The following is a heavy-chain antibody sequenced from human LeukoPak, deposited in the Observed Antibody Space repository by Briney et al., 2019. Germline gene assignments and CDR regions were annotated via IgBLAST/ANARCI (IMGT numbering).Heavy chain of an antibody. D-gene: IGHD5-18*01. J-gene: IGHJ4*02. Sequence: GGSLRLSCAASGFTFSSYAMSWVRQAPGKGLEWVSAISGRGGSTYYADSVKGRFTISRDNSKNTLYLQMNSLRAEDTAVYYCAKGRGYSYGYRYYFDYWGQGTLVTVSS. CDR1: GFTFSSYA. CDR2: ISGRGGST. V-gene: IGHV3-23*01. CDR3: AKGRGYSYGYRYYFDY.